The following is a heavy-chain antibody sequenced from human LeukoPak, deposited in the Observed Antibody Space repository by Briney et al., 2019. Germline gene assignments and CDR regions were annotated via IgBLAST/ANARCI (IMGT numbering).Heavy chain of an antibody. V-gene: IGHV3-48*03. CDR2: ISSSGGTI. J-gene: IGHJ6*02. CDR1: GFTFSSYE. Sequence: GGSLRLSCSASGFTFSSYEMNWVRQAPGKGLEWVSYISSSGGTIYYADSVKGRFTISRDNAKNSLYLQMNSLRAEDTAVYYCAREGYYSGMDVWGQGTTVTVSS. CDR3: AREGYYSGMDV.